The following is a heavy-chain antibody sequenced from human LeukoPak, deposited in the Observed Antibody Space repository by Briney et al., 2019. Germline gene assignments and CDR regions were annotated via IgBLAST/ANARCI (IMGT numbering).Heavy chain of an antibody. CDR3: ARDADDYYGSGIH. V-gene: IGHV3-53*01. CDR1: GFTVGSNY. D-gene: IGHD3-10*01. Sequence: GGSLRLSCAASGFTVGSNYLSWVRQAPGKGLEWVSIIYSGGITFYADSVKGRFIISRDNAKNTLYLQMNSLRAEDTAVYYCARDADDYYGSGIHWGQGTLVTVSS. CDR2: IYSGGIT. J-gene: IGHJ4*02.